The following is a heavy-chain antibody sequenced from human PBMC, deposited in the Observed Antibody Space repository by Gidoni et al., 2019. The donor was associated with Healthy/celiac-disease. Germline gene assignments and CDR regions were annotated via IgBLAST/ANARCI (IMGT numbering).Heavy chain of an antibody. Sequence: EVQLVESGGGLVQPGGSLKLSWSASGFTFSGSAMHWVREASGKGLEWVGRIRSKANSYATAYAASVKGRFTISRDDSKNTAYLQMNSLKTEDTAVYYCTRLLTAPYFGVPKIDAFDTWGQGTMVTVSS. CDR3: TRLLTAPYFGVPKIDAFDT. J-gene: IGHJ3*02. CDR1: GFTFSGSA. D-gene: IGHD3-3*01. CDR2: IRSKANSYAT. V-gene: IGHV3-73*02.